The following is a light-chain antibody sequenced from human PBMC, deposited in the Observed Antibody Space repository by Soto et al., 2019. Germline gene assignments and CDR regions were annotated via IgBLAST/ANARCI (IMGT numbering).Light chain of an antibody. J-gene: IGLJ2*01. V-gene: IGLV3-21*04. Sequence: SYELTQPPSVSVAPGKTARITCGGNNIGSKSVHWYQQKPGQAPVLVIYYDSDRPSGIPERFSGSNSGNTATLTLSRVEAGDEADYYCQVWDSSSDHPYVVFGGGTKLTVL. CDR1: NIGSKS. CDR3: QVWDSSSDHPYVV. CDR2: YDS.